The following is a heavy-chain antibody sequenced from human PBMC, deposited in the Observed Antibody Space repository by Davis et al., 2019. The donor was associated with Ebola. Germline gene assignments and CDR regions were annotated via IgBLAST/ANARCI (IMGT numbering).Heavy chain of an antibody. CDR3: ARKAGKTVTGDWFDP. D-gene: IGHD4-11*01. J-gene: IGHJ5*02. V-gene: IGHV3-30-3*01. Sequence: PGGSLRLSCAASGFTFTTYAMHWVRQAPGKGLEWVAVISSDGTNKYYADSVKGRFTISRDNSKKTLYLQMNSLRAEDTAVYYCARKAGKTVTGDWFDPWVQGILVTVPS. CDR1: GFTFTTYA. CDR2: ISSDGTNK.